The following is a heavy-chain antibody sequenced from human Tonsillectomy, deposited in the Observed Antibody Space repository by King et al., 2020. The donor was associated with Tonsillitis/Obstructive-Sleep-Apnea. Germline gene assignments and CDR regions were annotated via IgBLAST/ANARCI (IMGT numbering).Heavy chain of an antibody. J-gene: IGHJ6*03. Sequence: TLKESGPTLVKPTQTLTLTCTVSGFSLTTSGVGVGWIRQPPGKALEWLAFIYWDDDKRYSPSLKSRLTITRDTSKNQVVLTMTNMDPVDTATYFCAPLYCGGGSCSPRFSNFYYYIDVWGKGTTVTVSS. CDR3: APLYCGGGSCSPRFSNFYYYIDV. D-gene: IGHD2-15*01. CDR1: GFSLTTSGVG. V-gene: IGHV2-5*02. CDR2: IYWDDDK.